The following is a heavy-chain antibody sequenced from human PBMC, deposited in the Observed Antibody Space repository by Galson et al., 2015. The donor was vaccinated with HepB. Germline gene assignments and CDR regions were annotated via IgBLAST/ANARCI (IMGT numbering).Heavy chain of an antibody. CDR2: IYHRGFP. J-gene: IGHJ4*02. CDR1: GAPVNSGGYF. Sequence: TLSLPCTVSGAPVNSGGYFWSWIRQHPGRGLEWIGYIYHRGFPYPSPSLKSRLILSVDTPKNQFTLNLSSVTAADTATYYCARVSQRYFDYWGQGSLVTVSS. V-gene: IGHV4-31*03. CDR3: ARVSQRYFDY. D-gene: IGHD5-24*01.